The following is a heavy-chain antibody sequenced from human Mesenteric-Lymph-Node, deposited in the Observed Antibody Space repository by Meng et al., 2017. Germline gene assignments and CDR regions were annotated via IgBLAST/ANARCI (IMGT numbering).Heavy chain of an antibody. D-gene: IGHD4-23*01. CDR2: SRDKSRSYTT. CDR3: ATGLSGGNDVGY. J-gene: IGHJ4*02. CDR1: GFTLSDYY. V-gene: IGHV3-72*01. Sequence: EVQLVESGGGSVQPGGSLRLSCAASGFTLSDYYMDWVRQAPGKGLEWVGRSRDKSRSYTTEYAASVKGRFTISRDDSQNSLFLQMNSLKTEDTAVYYCATGLSGGNDVGYWGQGTLVTVSS.